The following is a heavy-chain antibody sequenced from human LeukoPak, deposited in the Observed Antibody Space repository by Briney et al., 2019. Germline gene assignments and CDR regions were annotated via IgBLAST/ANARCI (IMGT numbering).Heavy chain of an antibody. Sequence: ASVKVSCKVSGYTLTELSMHWVRQAPGKGLEWMGGFDPENGETIYAQKFQGRVTMTEDTSTDTAYMELSSLRSEDTAVYYCATHKPWFGEFPDYWGQGTLVTVSS. V-gene: IGHV1-24*01. D-gene: IGHD3-10*01. CDR1: GYTLTELS. CDR3: ATHKPWFGEFPDY. CDR2: FDPENGET. J-gene: IGHJ4*02.